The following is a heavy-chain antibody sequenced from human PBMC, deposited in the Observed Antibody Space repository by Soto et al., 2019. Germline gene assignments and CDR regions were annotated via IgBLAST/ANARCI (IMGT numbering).Heavy chain of an antibody. J-gene: IGHJ6*02. CDR1: GYSFTSYW. V-gene: IGHV5-10-1*01. D-gene: IGHD2-2*01. Sequence: PGESLKISCKGSGYSFTSYWISWVRQMPGKGLEWMGRIDPSDSYTNYSPSFQGHVTISADKSISTAYLQWSSLKASHTAMYYCASSPRGYCSSTSCRELGNYDGKAVPGQGTTVTVSS. CDR3: ASSPRGYCSSTSCRELGNYDGKAV. CDR2: IDPSDSYT.